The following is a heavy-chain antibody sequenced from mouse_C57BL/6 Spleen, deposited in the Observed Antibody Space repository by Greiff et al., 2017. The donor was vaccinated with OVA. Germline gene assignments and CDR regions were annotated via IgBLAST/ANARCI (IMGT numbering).Heavy chain of an antibody. D-gene: IGHD2-12*01. CDR3: AREGLRQAWFAY. V-gene: IGHV1-53*01. Sequence: LQQPGTELVKPGASVKLSCQASGYIFTSSWLLWVKQRPGQGLEWIGNINPSNGGTNYNEKFKSKATLTVDKSSSTTYMQLSSLTSEDSAVYYCAREGLRQAWFAYWGQGTLVTVSA. CDR2: INPSNGGT. J-gene: IGHJ3*01. CDR1: GYIFTSSW.